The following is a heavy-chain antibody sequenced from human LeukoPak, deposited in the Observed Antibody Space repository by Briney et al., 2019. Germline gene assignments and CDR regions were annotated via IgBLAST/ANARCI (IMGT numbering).Heavy chain of an antibody. Sequence: PGRSLRLSCAASGFTFSSYTMHWVRQAPGKGLEWVAVISYDGSNKYYADSVKGRFTISRDNSKNTLYLQMNSLRAEDTAVYYCARGSREGAFDIWGQGTMVTVSS. CDR2: ISYDGSNK. J-gene: IGHJ3*02. CDR1: GFTFSSYT. CDR3: ARGSREGAFDI. V-gene: IGHV3-30-3*01.